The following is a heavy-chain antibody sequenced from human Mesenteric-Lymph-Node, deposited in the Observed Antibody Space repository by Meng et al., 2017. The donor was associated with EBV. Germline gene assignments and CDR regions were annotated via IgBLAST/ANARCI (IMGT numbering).Heavy chain of an antibody. J-gene: IGHJ4*02. V-gene: IGHV1-3*01. D-gene: IGHD2-2*01. CDR3: ARDHEYCGSTSCYPHY. CDR1: GYTFTSYS. CDR2: INAGNGNT. Sequence: QVQLVQSGAEGKKPGASVKVSCKASGYTFTSYSIHWVRQAPGQRLEWMGWINAGNGNTKYSQKFQGRVTISADESTSTAYMELSSLRSEDTAIYYCARDHEYCGSTSCYPHYWGQGTLVTVSS.